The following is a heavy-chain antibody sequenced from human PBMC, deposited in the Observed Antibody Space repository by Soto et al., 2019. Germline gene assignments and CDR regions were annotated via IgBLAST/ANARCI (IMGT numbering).Heavy chain of an antibody. CDR1: GGTFSSYA. D-gene: IGHD3-9*01. CDR3: ARGAQSLPRYYFDC. V-gene: IGHV1-69*13. Sequence: SVKVSCKASGGTFSSYAISWVRQAPGQGLEWMGGIIPIFGTANYAQKFQGRVAITADESTSTAYMELSSLRSEDTAVYYCARGAQSLPRYYFDCWGQGTLVTVSS. CDR2: IIPIFGTA. J-gene: IGHJ4*02.